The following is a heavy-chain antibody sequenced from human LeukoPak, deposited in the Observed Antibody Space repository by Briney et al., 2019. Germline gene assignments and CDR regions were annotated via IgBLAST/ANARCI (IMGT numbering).Heavy chain of an antibody. V-gene: IGHV2-70*11. J-gene: IGHJ4*02. CDR3: ARINRDYYDSGGYYYFDY. Sequence: SGPTLVNPTQTLXLTCSFSGFSLRTSGMCVSWIRQPPGKALEWLARIDWDDDKYYSTSLRARLTISEDTSKNQVVLTMTNMDPVDTATYYCARINRDYYDSGGYYYFDYWGQGTLVTVSS. D-gene: IGHD3-22*01. CDR2: IDWDDDK. CDR1: GFSLRTSGMC.